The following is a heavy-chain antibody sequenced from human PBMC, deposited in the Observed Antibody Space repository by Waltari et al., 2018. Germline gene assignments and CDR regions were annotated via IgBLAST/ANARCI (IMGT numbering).Heavy chain of an antibody. J-gene: IGHJ4*02. CDR3: ATENPKYYDFWSGYYY. CDR2: FEPEDGET. D-gene: IGHD3-3*01. V-gene: IGHV1-24*01. Sequence: QVQLVHSGAEVKKTGDYVKVSCTVSGYTLTHLSMHWVRQAPGKGLEWMGGFEPEDGETINAQKFQGRITMTEDTSTDTAYMELSSLRSEDTAVYYCATENPKYYDFWSGYYYWGQGTLVTVSS. CDR1: GYTLTHLS.